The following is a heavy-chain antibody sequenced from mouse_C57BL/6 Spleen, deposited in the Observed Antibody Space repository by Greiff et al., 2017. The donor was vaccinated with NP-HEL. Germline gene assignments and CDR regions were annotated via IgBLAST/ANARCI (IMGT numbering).Heavy chain of an antibody. CDR2: ISSGGSYT. V-gene: IGHV5-6*01. Sequence: EVKLVESGGDLVKPGGSLKLSCAASGFTFSSYGMSWVRQTPDKRLEWVATISSGGSYTYYPDSVKGRFTISRDNAKNTLYLQRSSLKSEDTAMYYCARQSYGSSWFAYWGQGTLVTVSA. CDR1: GFTFSSYG. D-gene: IGHD1-1*01. J-gene: IGHJ3*01. CDR3: ARQSYGSSWFAY.